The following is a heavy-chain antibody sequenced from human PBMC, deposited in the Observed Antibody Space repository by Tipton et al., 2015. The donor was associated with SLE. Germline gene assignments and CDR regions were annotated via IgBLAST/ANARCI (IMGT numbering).Heavy chain of an antibody. CDR2: INHSGST. CDR1: GGSFSGYY. D-gene: IGHD6-13*01. Sequence: TLSLTCAVYGGSFSGYYWSWIRQPPGKGLEWIGEINHSGSTYYNPSLKSRVTISVDTSKNQFSLKLSSVTAADTAVYYCARNGYSSSWFYFDSWGQGTLVTVSS. J-gene: IGHJ4*02. V-gene: IGHV4-34*09. CDR3: ARNGYSSSWFYFDS.